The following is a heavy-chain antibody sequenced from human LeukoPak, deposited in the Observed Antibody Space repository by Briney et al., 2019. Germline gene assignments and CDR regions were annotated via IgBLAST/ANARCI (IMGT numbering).Heavy chain of an antibody. Sequence: PGGSLRLSCAASGFTFSSYAMHWVRQAPGKGLEWVAIISYDGSKKFYADSVKGRFTISRDNSKNTLDLQMNSLGADDTAVYYCVKELGPFQGFDNWGQGTLVTVSS. CDR3: VKELGPFQGFDN. CDR1: GFTFSSYA. V-gene: IGHV3-30-3*01. CDR2: ISYDGSKK. D-gene: IGHD3-16*01. J-gene: IGHJ4*02.